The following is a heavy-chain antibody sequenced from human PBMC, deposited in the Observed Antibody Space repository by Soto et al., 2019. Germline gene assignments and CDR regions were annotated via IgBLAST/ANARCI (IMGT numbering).Heavy chain of an antibody. CDR2: ISGSGGST. Sequence: GGSLRLSCAASGFTFSSYAMSWVRQAPGKGLEWVSAISGSGGSTYYADSVKGRFTISRDNSKNTLYLQMNSLRAEDTAVYYCAKGPSIAAPDKYYFDYWGQGTLVTVSS. CDR1: GFTFSSYA. V-gene: IGHV3-23*01. D-gene: IGHD6-6*01. CDR3: AKGPSIAAPDKYYFDY. J-gene: IGHJ4*02.